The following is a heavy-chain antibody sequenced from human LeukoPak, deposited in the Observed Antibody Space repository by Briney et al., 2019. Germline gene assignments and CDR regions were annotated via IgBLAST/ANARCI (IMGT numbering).Heavy chain of an antibody. J-gene: IGHJ6*02. Sequence: ASVKVSCKASGYTFTGYYMHWVRQAPGQGLEWMGRINPNSGGTNYAQKFQGRVTMTRDTSISTAYMELSRLRSDDTAVCYCAREPVDWYYYYYGMDAWGQGTTVTVSS. CDR2: INPNSGGT. D-gene: IGHD3/OR15-3a*01. CDR1: GYTFTGYY. CDR3: AREPVDWYYYYYGMDA. V-gene: IGHV1-2*06.